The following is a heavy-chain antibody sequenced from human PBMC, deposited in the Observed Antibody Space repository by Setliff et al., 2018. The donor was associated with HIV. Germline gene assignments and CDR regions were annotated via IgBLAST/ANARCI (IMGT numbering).Heavy chain of an antibody. D-gene: IGHD3-10*01. J-gene: IGHJ3*02. CDR1: GFTFTDSA. CDR3: VADPSISMVRGLILGSTFDI. CDR2: IVVGRGNT. V-gene: IGHV1-58*01. Sequence: SVKVSCKASGFTFTDSAVQWVRQTRGQRLEWIGWIVVGRGNTNYAQQFQGRVTITRDMSTSTAYMELSSLRSKDTAVYYCVADPSISMVRGLILGSTFDIWGQGTMVTVSS.